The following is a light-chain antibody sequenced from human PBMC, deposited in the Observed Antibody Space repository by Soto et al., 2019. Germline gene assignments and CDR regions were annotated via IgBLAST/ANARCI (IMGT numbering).Light chain of an antibody. CDR2: RTF. J-gene: IGKJ4*01. CDR1: QSIASSY. V-gene: IGKV3-20*01. CDR3: QQFSGPPLT. Sequence: EIVLTQSPGTLSLSPGERATLSCRASQSIASSYLAWYQQKPGQPPRLLLYRTFNRATGIPDRFSGSGSGTDFTLTISRLEPEDFAVYFWQQFSGPPLTVGGGTKVEI.